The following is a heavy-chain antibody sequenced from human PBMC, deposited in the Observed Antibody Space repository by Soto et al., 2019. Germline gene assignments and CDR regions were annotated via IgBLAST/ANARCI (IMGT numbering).Heavy chain of an antibody. CDR2: INHSGST. CDR1: GGSFSGYY. CDR3: AKGGVGGMDV. J-gene: IGHJ6*02. Sequence: QVQLQQWGAELLKPSETLSLTCAVYGGSFSGYYWSWIRQPPGKGLEWIGEINHSGSTNYNPSLKSRVTISVDTSKNQFSLKLSSVTAADTAVYYCAKGGVGGMDVWGQGTTVTVSS. V-gene: IGHV4-34*01.